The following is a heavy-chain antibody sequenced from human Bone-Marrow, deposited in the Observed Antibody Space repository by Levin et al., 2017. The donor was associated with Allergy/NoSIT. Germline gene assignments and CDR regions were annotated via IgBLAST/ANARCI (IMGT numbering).Heavy chain of an antibody. V-gene: IGHV4-4*02. Sequence: SETLSLTCAVSGGSISSSNWWSWVRQPPGKGLEWIGEIYHSGSTNYNPSLKSRVTISVDKSKNQFSLKLSSVTAADTAVYYCARVGYGSGSYLTAHIDYWGQGTLVTVSS. CDR1: GGSISSSNW. J-gene: IGHJ4*02. CDR3: ARVGYGSGSYLTAHIDY. CDR2: IYHSGST. D-gene: IGHD3-10*01.